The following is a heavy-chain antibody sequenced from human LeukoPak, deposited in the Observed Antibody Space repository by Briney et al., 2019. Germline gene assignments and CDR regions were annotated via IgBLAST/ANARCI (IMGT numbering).Heavy chain of an antibody. CDR1: GGSISSYY. CDR3: ARASIAAAGIDY. V-gene: IGHV4-59*01. J-gene: IGHJ4*02. CDR2: IYYSGST. D-gene: IGHD6-13*01. Sequence: SETLSLTCTVSGGSISSYYWSWIRQPPGKGLEWIGYIYYSGSTNYNPSLKSRVTISVDTSKNQFSLKLSSVTAADTAVYYCARASIAAAGIDYWGQGTLVTVSS.